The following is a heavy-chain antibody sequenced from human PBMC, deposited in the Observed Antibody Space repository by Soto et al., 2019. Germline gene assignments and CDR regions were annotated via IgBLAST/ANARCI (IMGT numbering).Heavy chain of an antibody. D-gene: IGHD6-13*01. Sequence: GGSLRLSCAASGFTLSSYGMHWVRQAPGKGLEWVAVISYDGSNKYYADSVKGRFTISRDNSKNTLYLQMNSLRAEDTAVYYCAVASSSCPYAYWGQGTLVTVSS. V-gene: IGHV3-30*03. CDR3: AVASSSCPYAY. J-gene: IGHJ4*02. CDR1: GFTLSSYG. CDR2: ISYDGSNK.